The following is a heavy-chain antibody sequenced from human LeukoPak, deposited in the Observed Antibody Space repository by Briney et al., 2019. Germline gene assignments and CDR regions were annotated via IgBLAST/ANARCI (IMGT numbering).Heavy chain of an antibody. J-gene: IGHJ4*02. CDR3: ARTRAFYDSSGPGDY. CDR2: INPNSGGT. D-gene: IGHD3-22*01. V-gene: IGHV1-2*06. CDR1: GYTLTGYY. Sequence: ASVKVSCKASGYTLTGYYMHWVRQAPGQGLEWMGRINPNSGGTNYAQKFQGRVTMTRDTSISTAYMELSRLRSDDTAVYYCARTRAFYDSSGPGDYWGQGTLVTVSS.